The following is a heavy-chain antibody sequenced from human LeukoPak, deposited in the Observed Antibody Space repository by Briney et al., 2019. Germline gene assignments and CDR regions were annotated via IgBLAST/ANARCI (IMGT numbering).Heavy chain of an antibody. CDR3: ARATGGYGDYGWHFDL. J-gene: IGHJ2*01. CDR1: GYTFTNYF. Sequence: WASVKVSCKASGYTFTNYFIHWVRQAPGQGLEWMGIINPFGGGATYAQRFQGRVTMTRDTSSSTVSVDLSSLKSEDTAMYYCARATGGYGDYGWHFDLWGRGTLVTVSS. CDR2: INPFGGGA. V-gene: IGHV1-46*01. D-gene: IGHD4-17*01.